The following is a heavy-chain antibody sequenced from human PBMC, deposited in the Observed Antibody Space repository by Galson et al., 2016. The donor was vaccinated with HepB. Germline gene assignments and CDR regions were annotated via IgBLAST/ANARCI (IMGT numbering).Heavy chain of an antibody. CDR2: MFSTGSS. Sequence: ETLSLTCAVSGGSISSSTYHWGWIRLSPGKGLEWIGSMFSTGSSYFNLSLKSRVSMSIDTSTNRLSLKLRSVTAADTAFYYCARPISGTSLSDFDYWGQGILVTVSS. V-gene: IGHV4-39*02. D-gene: IGHD1-20*01. CDR1: GGSISSSTYH. J-gene: IGHJ4*02. CDR3: ARPISGTSLSDFDY.